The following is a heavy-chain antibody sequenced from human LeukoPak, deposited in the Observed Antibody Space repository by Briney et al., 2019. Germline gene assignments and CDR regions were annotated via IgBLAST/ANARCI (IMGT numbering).Heavy chain of an antibody. D-gene: IGHD6-13*01. V-gene: IGHV3-21*01. CDR2: ISSSSYI. CDR1: GFTFSSYS. Sequence: NTGGSLRLSCAASGFTFSSYSMNWVRQAPGKGLEWVSSISSSSYIYYADSVKGRFTISRDNAKNSLYLQMNSLRAEDTAVYYCAGPGVAAAGDAFDIWGQGTMVTVSS. CDR3: AGPGVAAAGDAFDI. J-gene: IGHJ3*02.